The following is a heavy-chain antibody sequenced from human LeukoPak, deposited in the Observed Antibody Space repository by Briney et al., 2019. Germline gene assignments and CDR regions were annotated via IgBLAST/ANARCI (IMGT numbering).Heavy chain of an antibody. J-gene: IGHJ6*04. CDR3: TRVPATVISPLHLDV. Sequence: PGRSLRLSCTASGFTFGDYAMSWVRQAPGEGLEWVGVIRGKAYGGTTEYAASVKGRFTISRDDSESIAYLQMNSLKAEDTAVYYCTRVPATVISPLHLDVWGKGTTVTVSS. CDR1: GFTFGDYA. D-gene: IGHD2-15*01. V-gene: IGHV3-49*04. CDR2: IRGKAYGGTT.